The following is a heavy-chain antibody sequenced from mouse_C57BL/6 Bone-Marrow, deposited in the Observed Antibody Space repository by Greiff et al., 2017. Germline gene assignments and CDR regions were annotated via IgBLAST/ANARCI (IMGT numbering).Heavy chain of an antibody. J-gene: IGHJ4*01. CDR1: GYTFTDYY. V-gene: IGHV1-76*01. CDR3: ARRRGKYVDAMDY. CDR2: IYPGSGNT. D-gene: IGHD2-1*01. Sequence: QVQLQQSGAELVRPGASVKLSCKASGYTFTDYYINWVKQRPGQGLEWIARIYPGSGNTYYNEKFKGKATLTAEKSSSTAYMQLSSLTSEDSAVYFCARRRGKYVDAMDYWGQGTSVTVSS.